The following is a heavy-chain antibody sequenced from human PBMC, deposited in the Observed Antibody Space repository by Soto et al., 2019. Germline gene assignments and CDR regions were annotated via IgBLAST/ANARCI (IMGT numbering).Heavy chain of an antibody. CDR1: GFTVNDYY. CDR2: LYSGGST. V-gene: IGHV3-53*01. Sequence: EVQLVESGGGLVQPGGSLRLSCAASGFTVNDYYMTWVRQAPGKGLEWVSLLYSGGSTIYADSVKGRVTISRDSSKNTLHLPMDGLRVEDTAVYYCARATVGGSDFWFDSWGQGTLVTLS. CDR3: ARATVGGSDFWFDS. J-gene: IGHJ5*01. D-gene: IGHD1-26*01.